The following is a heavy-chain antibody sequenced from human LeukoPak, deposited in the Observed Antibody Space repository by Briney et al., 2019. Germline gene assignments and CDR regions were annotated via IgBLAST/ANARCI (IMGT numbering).Heavy chain of an antibody. D-gene: IGHD4-17*01. CDR1: GGSISSYY. V-gene: IGHV4-59*08. CDR2: IYYSGST. J-gene: IGHJ4*02. CDR3: ARNSPYGDYFDY. Sequence: SETLSLTCTVSGGSISSYYWSWIRQPPGKGLEWIGYIYYSGSTNYNPSLKSRVTISVDTSKNQFSLKLSSVTAADTAVYYCARNSPYGDYFDYWGQGTLVTVSS.